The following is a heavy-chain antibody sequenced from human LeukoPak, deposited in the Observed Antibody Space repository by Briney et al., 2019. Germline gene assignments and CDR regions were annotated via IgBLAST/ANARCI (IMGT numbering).Heavy chain of an antibody. J-gene: IGHJ6*03. CDR3: ARQPYDFTSGAYRPRYMDV. CDR2: INHSGST. CDR1: GGSISSSSYY. D-gene: IGHD3/OR15-3a*01. Sequence: PSETLSLTCTVSGGSISSSSYYWGWIRQSPGKGLEWIGEINHSGSTNYNPSLKGRVTISIDTSKNQFSLKVISVTAADTAVYYCARQPYDFTSGAYRPRYMDVWGKGTTVTISS. V-gene: IGHV4-39*01.